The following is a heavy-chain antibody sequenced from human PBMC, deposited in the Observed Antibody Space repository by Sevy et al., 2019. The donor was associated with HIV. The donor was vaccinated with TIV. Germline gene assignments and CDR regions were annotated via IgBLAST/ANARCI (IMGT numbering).Heavy chain of an antibody. J-gene: IGHJ6*02. D-gene: IGHD3-22*01. V-gene: IGHV3-21*01. CDR1: GFTFSSYS. CDR2: ISSSSSYI. Sequence: GGSLRLSCAASGFTFSSYSMSWVRQAPGKGLEWVSSISSSSSYIYYADSVKGRFTISRDNAKNSLYLQMNSLRAEDTAVYYCARDVPGDDSSGYGMDVWGQGTTVTVSS. CDR3: ARDVPGDDSSGYGMDV.